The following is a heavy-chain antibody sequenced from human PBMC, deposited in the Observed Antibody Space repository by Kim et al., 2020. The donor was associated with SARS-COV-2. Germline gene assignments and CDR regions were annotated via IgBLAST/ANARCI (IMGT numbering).Heavy chain of an antibody. Sequence: GGSLRLSCAASGFTFSSYGMHWVRQAPGKGLEWVAVIWYDGSNKYYADSVKGRFTISRDNSKNTLYLQMNSLRAEDTAVYYCARDWGNQWLDNYGMDVWGQGTTVTVSS. CDR3: ARDWGNQWLDNYGMDV. J-gene: IGHJ6*02. CDR1: GFTFSSYG. CDR2: IWYDGSNK. V-gene: IGHV3-33*01. D-gene: IGHD6-19*01.